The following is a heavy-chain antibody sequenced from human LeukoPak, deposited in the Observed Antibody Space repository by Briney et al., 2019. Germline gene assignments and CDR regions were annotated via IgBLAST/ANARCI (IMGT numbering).Heavy chain of an antibody. D-gene: IGHD2-8*01. CDR1: GFTVSSNY. CDR2: IYSGGST. V-gene: IGHV3-53*01. Sequence: GSLRLSCAASGFTVSSNYMSWVRQAPGKGLEWVSVIYSGGSTYYADSVKGRFTISRGDAKKSLYLQMNSLRAEDTAVYFCARYAEVYYYIDVWGTGTTVTVSS. J-gene: IGHJ6*03. CDR3: ARYAEVYYYIDV.